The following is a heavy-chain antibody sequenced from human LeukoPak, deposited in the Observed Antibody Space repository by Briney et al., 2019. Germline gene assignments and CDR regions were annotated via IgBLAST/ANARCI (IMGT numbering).Heavy chain of an antibody. CDR1: GYTLTELS. J-gene: IGHJ4*02. D-gene: IGHD3-22*01. CDR2: FDPEDGET. V-gene: IGHV1-24*01. CDR3: ATDPPSSGYYTGFDY. Sequence: ASVKVSCKVSGYTLTELSMHWVRQAPGKGLERVGGFDPEDGETIYAQKFQGRVTMTEDTSTDTAYMELSSLRSEDTAVYYCATDPPSSGYYTGFDYWGQGTLVTVSS.